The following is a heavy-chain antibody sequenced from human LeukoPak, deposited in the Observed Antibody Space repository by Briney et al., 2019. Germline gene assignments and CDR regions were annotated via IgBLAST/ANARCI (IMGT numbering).Heavy chain of an antibody. CDR3: ATYRQIQVPFEF. D-gene: IGHD5-18*01. V-gene: IGHV3-53*01. J-gene: IGHJ4*02. CDR1: GFTVTTNY. CDR2: LYSGGNI. Sequence: PGGSLRLSCAVSGFTVTTNYMSWVRQAPGKGLEWVSILYSGGNIYYADSVKGRFTISRDNSRSTLSLQMDSLRAEDTATYYCATYRQIQVPFEFWGQGTLVTVSS.